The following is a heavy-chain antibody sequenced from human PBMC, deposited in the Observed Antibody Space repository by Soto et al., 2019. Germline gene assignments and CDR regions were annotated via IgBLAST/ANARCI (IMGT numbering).Heavy chain of an antibody. CDR1: GGTFSSYS. D-gene: IGHD1-26*01. J-gene: IGHJ4*02. CDR3: ARDGGRHSGGIDY. CDR2: IIPIFGTA. V-gene: IGHV1-69*01. Sequence: QVQLVQSGAEVKKPGSSVKVSCKASGGTFSSYSINWVRQAPGQGLEWMGEIIPIFGTANYTQKFQGRVTITADEPTSTAYMELSSLRPEDTAVYYCARDGGRHSGGIDYWGQGTLVTVSS.